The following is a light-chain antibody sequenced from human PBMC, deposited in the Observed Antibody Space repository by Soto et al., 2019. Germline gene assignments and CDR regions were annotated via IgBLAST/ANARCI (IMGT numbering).Light chain of an antibody. CDR3: AAWDDSLNGLV. CDR1: NSNIGKNS. V-gene: IGLV1-44*01. CDR2: SDT. Sequence: QAVVSQDASVSGTPGQRVAMACSGGNSNIGKNSVNWYRQVPGTAPQLLIYSDTLRSFGIPDRFSASKSDTSATLAIGGLQSDDEALYFCAAWDDSLNGLVFGGGTKLTVL. J-gene: IGLJ2*01.